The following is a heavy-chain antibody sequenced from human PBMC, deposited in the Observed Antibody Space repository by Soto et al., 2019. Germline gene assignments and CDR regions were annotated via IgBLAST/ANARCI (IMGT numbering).Heavy chain of an antibody. CDR1: GFTFSRYA. D-gene: IGHD6-19*01. Sequence: GGSLRLSCAASGFTFSRYAMSWVRQAPGKGLEWVSAISGSGGSTYYADSVKGRFTISRDNSQNTLYLQMNSLRAEDTAVSYCAKGYSSGWSYIEYWGQARLVTVPQ. J-gene: IGHJ4*02. CDR2: ISGSGGST. V-gene: IGHV3-23*01. CDR3: AKGYSSGWSYIEY.